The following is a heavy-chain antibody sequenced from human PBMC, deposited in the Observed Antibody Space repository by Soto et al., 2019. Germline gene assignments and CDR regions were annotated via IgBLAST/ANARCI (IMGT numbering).Heavy chain of an antibody. J-gene: IGHJ6*03. CDR1: YGYIINHY. D-gene: IGHD4-4*01. V-gene: IGHV4-59*08. CDR3: ARRGSNYYYYYMDV. CDR2: IYYSGST. Sequence: SAMMSLTSTVSYGYIINHYWRWIRQPPGKGLEWIGYIYYSGSTNYNPSLKSRVTISVDTSKNQFSLKLSSVTAADTAVYYCARRGSNYYYYYMDVWGKGTMLTVSS.